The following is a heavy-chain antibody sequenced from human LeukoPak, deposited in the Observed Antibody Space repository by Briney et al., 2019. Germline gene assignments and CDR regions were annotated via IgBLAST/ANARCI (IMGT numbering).Heavy chain of an antibody. CDR1: GFTFSSYS. CDR2: ISSSSSYI. V-gene: IGHV3-21*04. D-gene: IGHD6-19*01. J-gene: IGHJ4*02. Sequence: GSLRLSCAASGFTFSSYSMSWVRQAPGKGLEWVSSISSSSSYIYYADSVKGRFTISRDNAKNSLYLQMKSLRAEDTAVYYCARVGFGYSSFRGSPGTYYFDYWGQGTLVTVSS. CDR3: ARVGFGYSSFRGSPGTYYFDY.